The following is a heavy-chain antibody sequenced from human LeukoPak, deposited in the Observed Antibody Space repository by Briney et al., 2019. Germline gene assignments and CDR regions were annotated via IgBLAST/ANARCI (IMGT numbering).Heavy chain of an antibody. CDR2: IIPIFGTA. V-gene: IGHV1-69*13. CDR1: GGTFSSYA. CDR3: ARGPPPDYYDSSGYYIFDY. D-gene: IGHD3-22*01. J-gene: IGHJ4*02. Sequence: SVKVSCKASGGTFSSYAISWVRQAPGQGLEWIGGIIPIFGTANYAQKFQGRVTITADESTSTAYMELSSLRSEDTAVYYCARGPPPDYYDSSGYYIFDYWGQGTLVTVSS.